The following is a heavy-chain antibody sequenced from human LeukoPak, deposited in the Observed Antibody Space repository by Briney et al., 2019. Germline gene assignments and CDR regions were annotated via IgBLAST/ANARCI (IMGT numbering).Heavy chain of an antibody. CDR2: TFYWSKWYF. J-gene: IGHJ4*02. V-gene: IGHV6-1*01. Sequence: SQTLSLTCAISGDSVSSNNVAWNWIRQSPSRGLEWLGRTFYWSKWYFDYAESVKSRITIYPDTSKNQFSLQLKSVTPEDTAVYYCAQGWDLNSWGQGTLVTVSS. D-gene: IGHD1-26*01. CDR1: GDSVSSNNVA. CDR3: AQGWDLNS.